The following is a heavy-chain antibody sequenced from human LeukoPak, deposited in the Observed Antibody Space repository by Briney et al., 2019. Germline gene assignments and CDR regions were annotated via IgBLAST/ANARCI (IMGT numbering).Heavy chain of an antibody. CDR3: TTGITMVRGVIHLIDY. CDR1: GFTFSNAW. J-gene: IGHJ4*02. D-gene: IGHD3-10*01. Sequence: GGSLRLSCAASGFTFSNAWMSWVRQAPGKGQEWGGRFKSKTDGGTTDYAAGVNGRFTISRDDSNYMLYLQMNSLKTEVSAVYYCTTGITMVRGVIHLIDYWGQGTLVTVSS. CDR2: FKSKTDGGTT. V-gene: IGHV3-15*01.